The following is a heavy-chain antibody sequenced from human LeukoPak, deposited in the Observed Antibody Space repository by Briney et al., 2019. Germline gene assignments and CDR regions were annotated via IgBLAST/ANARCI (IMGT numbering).Heavy chain of an antibody. D-gene: IGHD3-10*01. J-gene: IGHJ4*02. V-gene: IGHV1-69*02. Sequence: GSSVKVSCKASGGTFSSYTISWVRQAPGQGLEWMGRIIPILGIANYAQKFQGRVTITADKSTSTAYMELSSLRSEDTAVYYCARGFMVRGVTSTFDYWGQGTLVTVSS. CDR2: IIPILGIA. CDR3: ARGFMVRGVTSTFDY. CDR1: GGTFSSYT.